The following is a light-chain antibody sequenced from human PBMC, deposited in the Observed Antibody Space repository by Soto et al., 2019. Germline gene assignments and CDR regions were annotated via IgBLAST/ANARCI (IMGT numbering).Light chain of an antibody. J-gene: IGKJ5*01. CDR2: DAS. CDR3: QQRSNWPVT. CDR1: QSVSSY. V-gene: IGKV3-11*01. Sequence: EIVLTQSLDTLSLSPGERATLSCLASQSVSSYLAWYQQKPGQAPRLLIYDASNRATGIPARFSGSGSGTDFTLTISGLEPEDFAVYYCQQRSNWPVTFGQGTRLEIK.